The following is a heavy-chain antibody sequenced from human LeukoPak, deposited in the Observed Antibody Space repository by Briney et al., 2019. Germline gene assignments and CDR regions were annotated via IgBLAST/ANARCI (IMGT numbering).Heavy chain of an antibody. CDR2: IYYSGST. J-gene: IGHJ4*02. CDR1: GGSISSSSYY. D-gene: IGHD6-19*01. Sequence: SETLSLTCTVSGGSISSSSYYWGWIRQPPGKGLEWIGSIYYSGSTNYNPSLKSRVTISVDTSKNQFSLKLSSVTAADTAVYYCARDRQWLFDYWGQGTLVTVSS. CDR3: ARDRQWLFDY. V-gene: IGHV4-39*07.